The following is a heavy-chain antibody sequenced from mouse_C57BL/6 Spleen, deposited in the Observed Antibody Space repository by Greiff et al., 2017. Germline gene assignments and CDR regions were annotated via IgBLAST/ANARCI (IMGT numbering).Heavy chain of an antibody. V-gene: IGHV14-3*01. Sequence: VQLQQSVAELVRPGASVKLSCTASGFNIKNTYMHWVKQRPEQGLEWIGRIDPANGNTKYAPKFQGQATITADTSSNTAYLQLSSLTAEAPAIYYCAGGGYDCGSSYWYFGGWGTGTTVTVAS. CDR3: AGGGYDCGSSYWYFGG. D-gene: IGHD1-1*01. J-gene: IGHJ1*03. CDR2: IDPANGNT. CDR1: GFNIKNTY.